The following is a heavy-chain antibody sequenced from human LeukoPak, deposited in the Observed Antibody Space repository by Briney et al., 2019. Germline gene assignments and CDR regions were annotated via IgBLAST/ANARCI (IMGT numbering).Heavy chain of an antibody. CDR1: GFTFNRFY. V-gene: IGHV3-64D*06. CDR2: ISSNGATT. D-gene: IGHD6-6*01. CDR3: VKDRSIAAPNNDFFDS. J-gene: IGHJ4*02. Sequence: GGSLRLSCSASGFTFNRFYLHWVRQAPGKGLEFVSHISSNGATTYYADSVKGRFTISRDNSKNTLYLQMSSLRADDTAVYYCVKDRSIAAPNNDFFDSWGQGALVTVSS.